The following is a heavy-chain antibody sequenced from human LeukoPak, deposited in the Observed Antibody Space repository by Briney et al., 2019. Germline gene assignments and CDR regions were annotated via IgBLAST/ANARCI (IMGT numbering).Heavy chain of an antibody. Sequence: KPGGPLRLSCGASGFTFSDYYMNWIRQAPGKALEGVSYISSSGSTIYYADSVKGRFTISRDNAKNSLYLQMNSLRAEDTAVYYCARGHGSGSYRYYYYYYMDVWGKGTTVTVSS. V-gene: IGHV3-11*01. D-gene: IGHD3-10*01. CDR3: ARGHGSGSYRYYYYYYMDV. CDR1: GFTFSDYY. CDR2: ISSSGSTI. J-gene: IGHJ6*03.